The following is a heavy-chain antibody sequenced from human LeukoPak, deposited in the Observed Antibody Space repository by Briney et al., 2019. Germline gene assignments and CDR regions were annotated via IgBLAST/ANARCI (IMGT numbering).Heavy chain of an antibody. CDR1: GGSISSGGYY. CDR2: IYYSGST. Sequence: SETLSLTCTVSGGSISSGGYYWSWIRQHPGKGLEWIGYIYYSGSTYYNPSLKSRVTISVDTSKNQFSLKLSSVTAADTAVYYCGAAAGTWYFDLWGRGTWSLSPQ. CDR3: GAAAGTWYFDL. D-gene: IGHD6-13*01. V-gene: IGHV4-31*03. J-gene: IGHJ2*01.